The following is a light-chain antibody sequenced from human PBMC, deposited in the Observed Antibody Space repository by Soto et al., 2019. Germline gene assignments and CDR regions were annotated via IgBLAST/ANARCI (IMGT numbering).Light chain of an antibody. CDR2: DVT. CDR1: SSDIGAYNY. Sequence: QSALTQPASVSGSPGQSITFSCTGTSSDIGAYNYVSWYQHHPGKAPKLWIYDVTDRPSGVSDRFSGSKSGTTASLTISGLQAEDEADYFCSSYTTINTVVVFGGGTKVTVL. V-gene: IGLV2-14*03. CDR3: SSYTTINTVVV. J-gene: IGLJ3*02.